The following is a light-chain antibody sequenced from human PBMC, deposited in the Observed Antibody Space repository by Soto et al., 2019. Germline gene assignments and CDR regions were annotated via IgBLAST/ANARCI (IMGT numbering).Light chain of an antibody. CDR2: DAS. CDR1: QGVSGGD. CDR3: QHIGSLPPT. V-gene: IGKV3-20*01. Sequence: EIVLTQSPGTLSLSPGEGATLSCRASQGVSGGDLAWYQQKPGQAPRLLLYDASSRATGIPYRFSDSESGTDFTVTISRLEPEGFAVYACQHIGSLPPTFGQGTKVDIK. J-gene: IGKJ1*01.